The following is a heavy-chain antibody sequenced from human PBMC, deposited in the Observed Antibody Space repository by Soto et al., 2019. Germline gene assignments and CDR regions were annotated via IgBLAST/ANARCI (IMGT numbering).Heavy chain of an antibody. Sequence: ASVKVSCKASGYTFTSYGISWVRQAPGQGLEWMGWISAYNGNTNYAQKLQGRVTMTTDTSTSTAYMELRSLRSDDTAVYYCARAAFDAFDWLISFAYWGQGSLVTVSS. D-gene: IGHD3-9*01. V-gene: IGHV1-18*01. CDR1: GYTFTSYG. CDR2: ISAYNGNT. J-gene: IGHJ4*02. CDR3: ARAAFDAFDWLISFAY.